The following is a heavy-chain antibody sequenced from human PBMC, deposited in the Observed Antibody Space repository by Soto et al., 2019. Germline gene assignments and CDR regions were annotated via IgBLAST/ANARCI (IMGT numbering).Heavy chain of an antibody. CDR2: ISYDGNDK. CDR1: GFKYTDFA. Sequence: VQLVESGGGEVQPGRSLRLSCAASGFKYTDFALNWARQAPGKRLEWVSIISYDGNDKYYADSVKGRFVISRDNPKNTLYLEMNSLRPEDTAVYFCARRAWDSYYAIDVWGQGTTVTVFS. V-gene: IGHV3-30*09. D-gene: IGHD1-26*01. CDR3: ARRAWDSYYAIDV. J-gene: IGHJ6*02.